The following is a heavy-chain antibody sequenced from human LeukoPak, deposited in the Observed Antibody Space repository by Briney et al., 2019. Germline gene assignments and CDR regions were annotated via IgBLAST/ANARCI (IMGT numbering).Heavy chain of an antibody. CDR2: ISGSGGST. V-gene: IGHV3-23*01. Sequence: GGSLRLSCAASGFTFSSYVVNWVRQAPGKGLEWVSAISGSGGSTFYADSVKGRFTISRDNSKNTLYLQMSSLRAEDTAVYYCAKDRGRYYDSSGYYWGYYFDSWGQGVLVTVST. J-gene: IGHJ4*02. D-gene: IGHD3-22*01. CDR3: AKDRGRYYDSSGYYWGYYFDS. CDR1: GFTFSSYV.